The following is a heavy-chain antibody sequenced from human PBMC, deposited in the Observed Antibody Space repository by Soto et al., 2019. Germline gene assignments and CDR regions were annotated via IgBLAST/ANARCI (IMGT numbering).Heavy chain of an antibody. Sequence: GGSLRLSCAASGFTFSSYNMNWVRQAPGQGLAWVSSISSSSSSIYYADSVKGRFTISRDNAENSLYLQMNGLRAEDTAVYYCARANLGRSYGGFDYWGQGTLVTVSS. J-gene: IGHJ4*02. CDR1: GFTFSSYN. CDR2: ISSSSSSI. V-gene: IGHV3-21*01. CDR3: ARANLGRSYGGFDY. D-gene: IGHD4-17*01.